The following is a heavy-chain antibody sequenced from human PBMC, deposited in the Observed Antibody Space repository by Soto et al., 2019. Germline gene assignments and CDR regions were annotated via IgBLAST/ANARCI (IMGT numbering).Heavy chain of an antibody. CDR2: ISSSSTTI. CDR3: VRGTETSPSRPDY. Sequence: GGSLRLSCAASGFTFSDYYMSWIRQAPGKGLEWVSHISSSSTTIYYADSVKGRFTISRDNAKNSLYLQMNSLRDEDTAVYYCVRGTETSPSRPDYWGQGTLVTVSS. V-gene: IGHV3-11*04. J-gene: IGHJ4*02. D-gene: IGHD2-2*01. CDR1: GFTFSDYY.